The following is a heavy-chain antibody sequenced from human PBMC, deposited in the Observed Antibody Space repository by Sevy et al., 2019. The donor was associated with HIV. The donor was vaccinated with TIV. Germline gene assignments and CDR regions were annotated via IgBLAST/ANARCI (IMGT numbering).Heavy chain of an antibody. D-gene: IGHD3-10*01. CDR1: GFTFSSYA. J-gene: IGHJ3*02. V-gene: IGHV3-30-3*01. CDR2: ISYDGSNK. Sequence: GGSLRLSCAASGFTFSSYAMHWVRQAPGKGLEWVAVISYDGSNKYYADSVKGRFTISRDNSKNTLYLQMNSLRADDTAVYYCARDKGRITMVRGNAFDIWGQGTMVTVSS. CDR3: ARDKGRITMVRGNAFDI.